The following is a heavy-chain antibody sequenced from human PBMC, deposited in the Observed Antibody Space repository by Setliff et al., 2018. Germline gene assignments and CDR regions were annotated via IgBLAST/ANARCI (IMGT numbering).Heavy chain of an antibody. CDR3: ARSGDYYDSSGYYYHYYYMDV. Sequence: SETLSLTCTVSGGSIGSHYWSWIRQPPGKGLEWIGYIYYSGSTNYNPSLKSRVTISVDTSKNQFSLKLSSVTAADTAVYYCARSGDYYDSSGYYYHYYYMDVWGKGTTVTVSS. D-gene: IGHD3-22*01. J-gene: IGHJ6*03. V-gene: IGHV4-59*11. CDR2: IYYSGST. CDR1: GGSIGSHY.